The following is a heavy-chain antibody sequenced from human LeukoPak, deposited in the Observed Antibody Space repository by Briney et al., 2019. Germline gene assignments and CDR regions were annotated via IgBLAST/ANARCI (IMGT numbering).Heavy chain of an antibody. J-gene: IGHJ3*01. CDR3: ARDAQWELRALDV. D-gene: IGHD1-26*01. V-gene: IGHV1-18*01. Sequence: ASVKVSCKAYGYAFTSYGISWVRQAPGQGLEWMGWISAYNGNTNYAQKLQGRVTMTTDTSTSTAYMELRSLRSDDTAVYYCARDAQWELRALDVWGRGTMVIVSS. CDR1: GYAFTSYG. CDR2: ISAYNGNT.